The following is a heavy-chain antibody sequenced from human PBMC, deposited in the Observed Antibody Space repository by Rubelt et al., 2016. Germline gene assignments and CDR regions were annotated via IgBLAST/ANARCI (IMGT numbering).Heavy chain of an antibody. CDR3: ARDDGWYSDY. J-gene: IGHJ4*02. D-gene: IGHD6-19*01. CDR2: IIPILGIA. V-gene: IGHV1-69*10. Sequence: APGQGLEWMGGIIPILGIANYAQKFQGRVTITADKSTSTAYMELSSLRSEDTAVYYCARDDGWYSDYWGQGTLVTVSS.